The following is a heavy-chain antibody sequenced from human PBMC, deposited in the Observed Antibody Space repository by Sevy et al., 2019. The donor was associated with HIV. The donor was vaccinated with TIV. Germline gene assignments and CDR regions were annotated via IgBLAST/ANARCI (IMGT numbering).Heavy chain of an antibody. J-gene: IGHJ4*02. CDR1: GGSVSNYY. CDR2: IDYSGST. Sequence: AETLSLTCSVSGGSVSNYYWSWVRQPPGKGLEWVGDIDYSGSTNYNPSLKSRITISVDTSKNQFSLKLSSVTAADTAVYYCARESIAAAGDFDYWGQGTLVTVSS. D-gene: IGHD6-13*01. CDR3: ARESIAAAGDFDY. V-gene: IGHV4-59*02.